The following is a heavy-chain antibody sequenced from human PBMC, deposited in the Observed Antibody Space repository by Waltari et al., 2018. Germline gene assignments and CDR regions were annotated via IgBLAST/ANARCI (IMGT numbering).Heavy chain of an antibody. Sequence: QVQLQESGPGLVKPSEDLSLTCTVSGYSISSGYWWGWTRQPPGKGLEWIASIYYSGTIQYNPSLGSRATISADTSKNQFSLRLTSVTAADTAVYYCANNEWGLPVSWGQGTVVTVSS. J-gene: IGHJ5*02. CDR3: ANNEWGLPVS. D-gene: IGHD1-26*01. V-gene: IGHV4-38-2*02. CDR2: IYYSGTI. CDR1: GYSISSGYW.